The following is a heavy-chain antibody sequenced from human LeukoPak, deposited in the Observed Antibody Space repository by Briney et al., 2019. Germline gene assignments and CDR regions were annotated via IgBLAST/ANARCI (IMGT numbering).Heavy chain of an antibody. D-gene: IGHD6-13*01. CDR3: AATIAADTVYYGMDV. V-gene: IGHV3-23*01. J-gene: IGHJ6*02. CDR1: GFTFSSYA. CDR2: ISGSGGST. Sequence: PGGSLRLSCAASGFTFSSYAMSWVRQAPGKGLEWVSAISGSGGSTYYADSVKGRFTISRDNSKNTLYLQMNSLRAEDTAVYYCAATIAADTVYYGMDVWGQGTTVTVSS.